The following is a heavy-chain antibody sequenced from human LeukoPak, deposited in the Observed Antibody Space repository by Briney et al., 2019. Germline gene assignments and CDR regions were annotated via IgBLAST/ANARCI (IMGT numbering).Heavy chain of an antibody. J-gene: IGHJ4*02. CDR2: INPSGGGA. CDR1: GYTFTSYY. Sequence: ASVKVSCKASGYTFTSYYMHWVRQAPGQGLEWMGIINPSGGGASSAQKFQGRVTMTRDTSTSTVFMELSSLRSEDTAVYYCASGQLRIAAAGTQGLPTHWGQGTLVIVSS. D-gene: IGHD6-13*01. V-gene: IGHV1-46*01. CDR3: ASGQLRIAAAGTQGLPTH.